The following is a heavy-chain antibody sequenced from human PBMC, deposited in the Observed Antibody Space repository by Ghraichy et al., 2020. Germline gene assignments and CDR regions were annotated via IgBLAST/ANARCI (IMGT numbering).Heavy chain of an antibody. J-gene: IGHJ5*02. CDR2: IYYSGST. Sequence: SETLSLTCTVSGGSISSYYWSWIRQPPGKGLEWIGYIYYSGSTNYNPSLKSRVTISVDTSKNQFSLKLSSVTAADTAVYYCARAPVTIFGVAFDPWGQGTLVTVSS. CDR3: ARAPVTIFGVAFDP. CDR1: GGSISSYY. D-gene: IGHD3-3*01. V-gene: IGHV4-59*01.